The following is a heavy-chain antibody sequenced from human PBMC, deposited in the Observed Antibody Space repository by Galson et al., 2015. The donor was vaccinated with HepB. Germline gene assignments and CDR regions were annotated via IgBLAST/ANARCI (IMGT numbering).Heavy chain of an antibody. V-gene: IGHV3-11*06. CDR1: GFTFSDYY. J-gene: IGHJ4*02. D-gene: IGHD4-17*01. Sequence: SLRLSCAASGFTFSDYYMRWIRQAPGKGLEWLSYISSTGTYTNYADSVKGRFTISRDNAKNSLYLQMNNLRAEDTAVYYCARVADADYGDHSHFDYWGQGTLVTVSS. CDR3: ARVADADYGDHSHFDY. CDR2: ISSTGTYT.